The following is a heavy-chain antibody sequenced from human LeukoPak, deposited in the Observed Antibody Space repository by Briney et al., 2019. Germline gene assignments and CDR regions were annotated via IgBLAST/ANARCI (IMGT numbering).Heavy chain of an antibody. CDR1: GFTFSSYS. CDR3: ARDPYSGAYGDTYYYYMDV. Sequence: PGGSLRLSCAASGFTFSSYSMNWVRQAPGKGLEWVSSISSSSSYIYYADSVKGRFTISRDNAKNSLYLQMNSLRAEDTAVYYCARDPYSGAYGDTYYYYMDVWGKGTTVTISS. V-gene: IGHV3-21*01. D-gene: IGHD1-26*01. J-gene: IGHJ6*03. CDR2: ISSSSSYI.